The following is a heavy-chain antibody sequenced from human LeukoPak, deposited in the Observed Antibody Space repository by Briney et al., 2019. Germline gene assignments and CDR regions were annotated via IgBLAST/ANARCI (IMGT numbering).Heavy chain of an antibody. CDR3: ARLMGIATS. CDR1: GGSISSPNW. D-gene: IGHD6-13*01. V-gene: IGHV4-4*02. J-gene: IGHJ5*02. Sequence: SGTLSLACAVSGGSISSPNWWSWIRQPPGKGLEWIGYIYYSGSTNYNPSLKSRVTISVDTSKNQFSLKLSSVTAADTAVYYCARLMGIATSWGQGTLVTVSS. CDR2: IYYSGST.